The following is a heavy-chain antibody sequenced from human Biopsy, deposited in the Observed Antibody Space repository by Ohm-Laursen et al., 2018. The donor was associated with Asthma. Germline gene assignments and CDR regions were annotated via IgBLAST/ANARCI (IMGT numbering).Heavy chain of an antibody. J-gene: IGHJ4*02. D-gene: IGHD2-2*01. V-gene: IGHV1-69*01. Sequence: SSVKVSCKSLGGTFNTYAIGWVRQAPGQGLEWMGGINSVFGTTTYPQKFQDGVTITADDSTSTVYMELSSLRSEDTAVYYCARKAGSCISRTCYSLDFWGQGTLVTVSS. CDR1: GGTFNTYA. CDR2: INSVFGTT. CDR3: ARKAGSCISRTCYSLDF.